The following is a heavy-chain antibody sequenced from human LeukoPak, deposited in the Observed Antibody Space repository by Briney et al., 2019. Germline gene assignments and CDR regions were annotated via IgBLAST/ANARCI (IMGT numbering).Heavy chain of an antibody. V-gene: IGHV2-5*02. D-gene: IGHD5-24*01. CDR2: IYWDDDR. J-gene: IGHJ4*02. CDR1: GFSLSTSGVG. Sequence: SGPALVKPKQTLTLTCTFSGFSLSTSGVGVGWIRQPPGKALEWLALIYWDDDRRYSPSLKSRLTITKDTSKNQVVLTVTNIDPVDTGTNYFGYTDGYISDYWGQGTLGTVS. CDR3: GYTDGYISDY.